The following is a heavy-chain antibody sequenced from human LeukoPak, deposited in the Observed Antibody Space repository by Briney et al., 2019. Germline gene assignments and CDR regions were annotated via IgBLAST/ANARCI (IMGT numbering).Heavy chain of an antibody. CDR1: GGSISSYY. CDR2: IYYSGST. CDR3: ASTRAAAGWGTYFDY. D-gene: IGHD6-13*01. J-gene: IGHJ4*02. Sequence: PSETLSLTCTVSGGSISSYYWSWIRQPPGKGLEWIGYIYYSGSTNYNPSLKSRVTISVDTSKNQFSLKLSSVTAADTAVYYCASTRAAAGWGTYFDYWGQGTLVTVSS. V-gene: IGHV4-59*01.